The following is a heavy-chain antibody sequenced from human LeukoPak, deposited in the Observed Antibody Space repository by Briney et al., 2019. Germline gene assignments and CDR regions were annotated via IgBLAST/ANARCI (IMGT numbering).Heavy chain of an antibody. CDR2: INHSGST. CDR3: ARGIKKYYYDSSGYYAEYFQH. D-gene: IGHD3-22*01. V-gene: IGHV4-34*01. Sequence: SETLSLTCAVYGGSFSGYYWSWIRQPPGKGLEWIGEINHSGSTNYNLSLKSRVTISVDTSKNQFSLKLSSVTAADTAVYYCARGIKKYYYDSSGYYAEYFQHWGQGTLVTVSS. CDR1: GGSFSGYY. J-gene: IGHJ1*01.